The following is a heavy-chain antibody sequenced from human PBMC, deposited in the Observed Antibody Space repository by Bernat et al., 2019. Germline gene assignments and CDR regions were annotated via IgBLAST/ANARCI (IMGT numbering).Heavy chain of an antibody. J-gene: IGHJ3*02. D-gene: IGHD2-15*01. CDR1: GFTFSSYG. Sequence: QVQLVESGGGVVQPGRSLRLSCAASGFTFSSYGMHWVRQAPGKGLEWVAVIWYDGSNKYYADSVKGRFTNSRDNSKCTLYLQMISLRAEDTAVYYCGRVIWDACSCGSCPDDAFDIWGRGTMVTVSS. CDR2: IWYDGSNK. V-gene: IGHV3-33*01. CDR3: GRVIWDACSCGSCPDDAFDI.